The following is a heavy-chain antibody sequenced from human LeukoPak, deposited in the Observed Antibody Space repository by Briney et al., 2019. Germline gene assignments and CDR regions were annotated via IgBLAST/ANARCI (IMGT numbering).Heavy chain of an antibody. D-gene: IGHD3-3*01. CDR2: ISGDGGST. CDR1: GFTFDDYA. Sequence: GGSLRLSCAASGFTFDDYAMHWGRQAPGKGLEWVSLISGDGGSTYYADSVKGRFTISRDNSKNSLYLQMNSLRTEDTALYYCAKDSLYDFWSRYYTGIESGYYYGMDVWGQGTTVTVSS. V-gene: IGHV3-43*02. J-gene: IGHJ6*02. CDR3: AKDSLYDFWSRYYTGIESGYYYGMDV.